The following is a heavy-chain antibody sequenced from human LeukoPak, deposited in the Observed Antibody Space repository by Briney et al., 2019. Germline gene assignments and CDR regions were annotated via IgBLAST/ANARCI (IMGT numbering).Heavy chain of an antibody. CDR3: AKDRGGSYFYHSDKRREFDP. CDR1: GGSISSSNW. Sequence: SETLSLTCAVSGGSISSSNWWSWVRQPPGKGLEWIGEIYHSGRTNYNPSLKSRVTISVDKSKNQFSLKLSSVTAADTAVYYCAKDRGGSYFYHSDKRREFDPWGQGTLVTVSS. J-gene: IGHJ5*02. V-gene: IGHV4-4*02. D-gene: IGHD1-26*01. CDR2: IYHSGRT.